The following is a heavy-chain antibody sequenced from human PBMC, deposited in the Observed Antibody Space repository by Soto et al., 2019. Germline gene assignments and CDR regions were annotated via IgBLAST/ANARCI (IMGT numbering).Heavy chain of an antibody. D-gene: IGHD4-17*01. CDR2: IYHSGST. J-gene: IGHJ3*02. CDR3: ARELGASTVTSAFDI. CDR1: GYSISSGYY. V-gene: IGHV4-38-2*02. Sequence: SETLSLTCAVSGYSISSGYYWGWIRQPPGKGLEWIGSIYHSGSTYYNPSLKSRVTISVDTSKNQFSLKLSSVTAADTAVYYCARELGASTVTSAFDIWGQGTMVTV.